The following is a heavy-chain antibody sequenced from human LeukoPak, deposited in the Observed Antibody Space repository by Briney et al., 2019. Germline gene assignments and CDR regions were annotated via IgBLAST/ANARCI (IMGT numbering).Heavy chain of an antibody. CDR3: VRRLGGTSNLDY. CDR1: GGSIGSSAYY. J-gene: IGHJ4*02. D-gene: IGHD2-15*01. Sequence: SETLSLTCTVSGGSIGSSAYYWGWIRQPPGKGLEWIAYISHSGSTQYNPSLKSRVIISVDRSMNQLSLKLSSVTAADTAMYYCVRRLGGTSNLDYWGQGALVTVSS. CDR2: ISHSGST. V-gene: IGHV4-39*01.